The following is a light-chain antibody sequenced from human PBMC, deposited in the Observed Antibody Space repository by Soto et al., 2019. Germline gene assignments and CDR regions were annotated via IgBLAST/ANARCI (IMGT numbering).Light chain of an antibody. V-gene: IGKV3-15*01. CDR2: GAS. CDR3: QQYNNWLWT. J-gene: IGKJ1*01. Sequence: EIVMTQSPATLSVSPGERATLSCRASQSVSSRYLAWYQQKGGQAPRLLIYGASTRATGIPARFSGSGSGTEFTLTISSLQSEDFAVYYCQQYNNWLWTFGQGTKGDIK. CDR1: QSVSSRY.